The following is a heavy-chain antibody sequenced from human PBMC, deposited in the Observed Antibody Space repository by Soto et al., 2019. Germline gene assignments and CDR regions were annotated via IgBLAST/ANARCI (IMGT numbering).Heavy chain of an antibody. Sequence: QVQLVQSGAEVKKPGASVKVFCKASGYTFTSYGISWVRQAPGQGLEWMGWISAYNGNTNYAQKLHGRGTMTTDTSTSTAYMELRILRSDDAAVYYCAREEYYYYYGMDVWGQGTTVTVSS. CDR2: ISAYNGNT. CDR1: GYTFTSYG. V-gene: IGHV1-18*01. CDR3: AREEYYYYYGMDV. J-gene: IGHJ6*02.